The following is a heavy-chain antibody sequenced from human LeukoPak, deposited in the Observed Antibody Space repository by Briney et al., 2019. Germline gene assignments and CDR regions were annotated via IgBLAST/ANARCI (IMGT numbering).Heavy chain of an antibody. CDR3: ARLTVAGVVGEDS. CDR1: GGSISSSNW. V-gene: IGHV4-4*02. CDR2: IYYSGSA. D-gene: IGHD6-19*01. Sequence: SETLSLTCAVSGGSISSSNWWSWVRQPPGKGLEWIGYIYYSGSANYNPALKSRVTISMDTSKNQFSLQLRSVTAADTAVYYCARLTVAGVVGEDSWGQGILVTVSS. J-gene: IGHJ4*02.